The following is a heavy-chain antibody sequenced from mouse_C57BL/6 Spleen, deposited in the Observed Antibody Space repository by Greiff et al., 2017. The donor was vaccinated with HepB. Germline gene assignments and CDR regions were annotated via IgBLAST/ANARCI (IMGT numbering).Heavy chain of an antibody. D-gene: IGHD3-1*01. CDR2: INPSSGYT. J-gene: IGHJ4*01. CDR3: ARFLGKDYYAMDY. V-gene: IGHV1-7*01. Sequence: VQLQQSGAELAKPGASVKLSCKASGYTFTSYWMHWVKQRPGQGLEWIGYINPSSGYTKYNQRFKDKATLTADKSSSTAYMQLSSLTYEDSAVYYCARFLGKDYYAMDYWGQGTSVTVSS. CDR1: GYTFTSYW.